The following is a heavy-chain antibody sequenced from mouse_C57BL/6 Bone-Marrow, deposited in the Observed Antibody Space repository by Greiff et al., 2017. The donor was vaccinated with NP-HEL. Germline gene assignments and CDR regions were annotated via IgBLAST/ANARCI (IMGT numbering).Heavy chain of an antibody. CDR3: AREGGLRRRTYAMDY. CDR1: GFTFSDYY. CDR2: INHDGSST. Sequence: EVLLVESEGGLVQPGSSMKLSCTASGFTFSDYYMAWVRQIPEQGLEWVANINHDGSSTYYLDSFKSRSILSIDNAKNILYLQLSSLTSEDTAAYYCAREGGLRRRTYAMDYWGQGTSVTVSS. D-gene: IGHD2-4*01. V-gene: IGHV5-16*01. J-gene: IGHJ4*01.